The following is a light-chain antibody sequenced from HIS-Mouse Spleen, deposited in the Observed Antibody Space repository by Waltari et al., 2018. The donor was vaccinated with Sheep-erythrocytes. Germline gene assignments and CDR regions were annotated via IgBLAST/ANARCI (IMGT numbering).Light chain of an antibody. J-gene: IGLJ3*02. CDR2: EGS. Sequence: QSALTQPASVSGSPGQSITISCTGTSRDVGSYNLVSWYQQHPGKAPKRMIYEGSKRPSGVSKRFAGSKSGNTASLTSAGLQAEDEADYYCCSYAGSSTPWVFGGGTKLTVL. CDR1: SRDVGSYNL. CDR3: CSYAGSSTPWV. V-gene: IGLV2-23*01.